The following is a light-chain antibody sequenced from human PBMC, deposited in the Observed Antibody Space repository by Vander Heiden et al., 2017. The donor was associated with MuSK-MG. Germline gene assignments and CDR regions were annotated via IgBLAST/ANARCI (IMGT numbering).Light chain of an antibody. CDR3: RQSTRSSSVV. Sequence: QSALTQPASVSGSPGQSITISCTGTSSDVGGYNYVSWYQQHPGKAPKLMMEDVSNRPSGVSNRGSGSKSGNNASTHTSGLQAEDDADDYCRQSTRSSSVVFGTGPKLTV. J-gene: IGLJ1*01. V-gene: IGLV2-14*01. CDR1: SSDVGGYNY. CDR2: DVS.